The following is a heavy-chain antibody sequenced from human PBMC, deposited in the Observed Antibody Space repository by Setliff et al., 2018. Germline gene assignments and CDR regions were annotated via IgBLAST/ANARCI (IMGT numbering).Heavy chain of an antibody. Sequence: SETLSLTCAVSGYFISSGYYWGWIRQPPGKGLEWIGSIYHGGSTYYNPSLKSRVTISVDTSKKQFSLKLSSVTAADTAVYYCARLHCSGGSCYSLNYFDYWGQGTLVTVSS. CDR1: GYFISSGYY. CDR2: IYHGGST. J-gene: IGHJ4*02. V-gene: IGHV4-38-2*01. CDR3: ARLHCSGGSCYSLNYFDY. D-gene: IGHD2-15*01.